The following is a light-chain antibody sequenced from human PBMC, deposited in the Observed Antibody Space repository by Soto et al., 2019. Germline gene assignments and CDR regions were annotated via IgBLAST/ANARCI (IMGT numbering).Light chain of an antibody. CDR3: QQYGSSPRT. Sequence: EMVLTQSPGTLSLSPGERATLSCRASQTVTSNRLAWYQQKPGQAPRLLIYGASRRATGIPDRFSGSGSGTDFTLTISRLEPEDFAVYYCQQYGSSPRTFGQGTKVEIK. J-gene: IGKJ1*01. V-gene: IGKV3-20*01. CDR1: QTVTSNR. CDR2: GAS.